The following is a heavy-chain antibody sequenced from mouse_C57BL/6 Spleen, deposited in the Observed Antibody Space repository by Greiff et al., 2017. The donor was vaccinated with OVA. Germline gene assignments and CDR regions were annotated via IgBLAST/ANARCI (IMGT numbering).Heavy chain of an antibody. D-gene: IGHD1-1*01. V-gene: IGHV1-76*01. Sequence: QVQLKQSGAELVRPGASVKLSCKASGYTFTDYYINWVKQRPGQGLEWIARIYPGSGNTYYNEKFKGKATLTAEKSSSTAYMQLSSLTSEDSAVYFCARCPPYYGSSYGYFDVWGTGTTVTVSS. J-gene: IGHJ1*03. CDR2: IYPGSGNT. CDR1: GYTFTDYY. CDR3: ARCPPYYGSSYGYFDV.